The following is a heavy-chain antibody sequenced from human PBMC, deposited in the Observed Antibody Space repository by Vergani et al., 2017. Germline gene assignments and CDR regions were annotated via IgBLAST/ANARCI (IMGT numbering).Heavy chain of an antibody. CDR2: INQDGSEK. CDR1: GFTFGSYW. V-gene: IGHV3-7*03. D-gene: IGHD6-13*01. J-gene: IGHJ2*01. CDR3: ARISIVAASFHFDL. Sequence: EVQLVESGGGLVQPGGSLRLSCAASGFTFGSYWLNWVRQAPGKGLEWVANINQDGSEKHYVDSVKGRFTISRDNAKNSLYLQMNSLRAEDTAVYYCARISIVAASFHFDLWGRGTLVTVSS.